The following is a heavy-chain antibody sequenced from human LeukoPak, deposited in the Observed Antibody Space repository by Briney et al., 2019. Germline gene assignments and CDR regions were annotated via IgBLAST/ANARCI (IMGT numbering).Heavy chain of an antibody. V-gene: IGHV3-7*01. CDR2: IKEDGSEK. D-gene: IGHD2-2*01. J-gene: IGHJ4*02. Sequence: GGSLRLSCAASGFTFSSYWMSWVRQAPGKGLEWAANIKEDGSEKYYVDSVKGRFTISRDNVKNSLYLQMNSLRAEDTAVYYCARPAHCSSTSCSAFDYWGQGTLVTVSS. CDR3: ARPAHCSSTSCSAFDY. CDR1: GFTFSSYW.